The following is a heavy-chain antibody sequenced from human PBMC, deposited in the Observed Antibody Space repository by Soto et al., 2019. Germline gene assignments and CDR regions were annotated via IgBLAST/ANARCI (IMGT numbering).Heavy chain of an antibody. V-gene: IGHV4-4*02. J-gene: IGHJ6*03. CDR3: ARSYYGDYVNYYYYMDV. CDR1: SGSISSSNW. CDR2: IYHSGST. Sequence: SETLSLTCAVSSGSISSSNWWSWVRQPPGKGLEWIGEIYHSGSTNYNPSLKSRVTISVDKSKNQFSLKLSSVTAADTAVYYCARSYYGDYVNYYYYMDVWGKGTTVTVSS. D-gene: IGHD4-17*01.